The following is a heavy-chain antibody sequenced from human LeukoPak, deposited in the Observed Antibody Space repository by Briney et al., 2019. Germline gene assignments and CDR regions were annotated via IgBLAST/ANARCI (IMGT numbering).Heavy chain of an antibody. CDR3: ARSRFRFFDY. V-gene: IGHV3-48*03. CDR2: ISSSGSTI. Sequence: PGGSLRLSCAASGFTFSSYEMNWVRQAPGKGLEWVSYISSSGSTIYYADSVKGRFTISRDNAKNSLYLQMNSLRAEDTAVYYYARSRFRFFDYWGQGTLVTVSS. D-gene: IGHD3-16*01. CDR1: GFTFSSYE. J-gene: IGHJ4*02.